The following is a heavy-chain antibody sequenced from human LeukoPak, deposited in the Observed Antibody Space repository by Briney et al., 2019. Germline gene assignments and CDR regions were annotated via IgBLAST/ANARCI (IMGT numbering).Heavy chain of an antibody. J-gene: IGHJ3*01. D-gene: IGHD1-26*01. CDR3: ATYGGAYYAFDV. Sequence: SETLSLTCTVSGASISSYYWSWIRQPAGKGLEWIGRIYPSGSTNYNPSLTSRATMSVDTSKNQFSLKLSSVTAADTPVYFCATYGGAYYAFDVWGQGTMVTVSS. CDR2: IYPSGST. V-gene: IGHV4-4*07. CDR1: GASISSYY.